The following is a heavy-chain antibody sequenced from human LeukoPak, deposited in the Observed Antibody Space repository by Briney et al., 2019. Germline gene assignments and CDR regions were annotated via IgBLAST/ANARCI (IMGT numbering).Heavy chain of an antibody. CDR2: INRDGRIT. D-gene: IGHD3-16*01. V-gene: IGHV3-74*01. CDR3: ARVRWGGLYYFDY. J-gene: IGHJ4*02. CDR1: GFTFSSYA. Sequence: TGGSLRLSCAASGFTFSSYAMSWVRQAPGKGLVGVSRINRDGRITNYADSVKGRFTISRDNAKNTLYLQMNSLRAEDTAVYYCARVRWGGLYYFDYWGQGTLVTVSS.